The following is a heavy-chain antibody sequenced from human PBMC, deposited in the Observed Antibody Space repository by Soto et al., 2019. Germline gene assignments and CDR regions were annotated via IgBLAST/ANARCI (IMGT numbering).Heavy chain of an antibody. Sequence: GGSMRLSCAASGFTFSSYWMYWVRQAPGKGLVWVSRTNSDGSDTTYADSVKGRFTISRDNAKNTLYLQMNSLRAEDTAVYYCARDRGWSLFDYWGQGTLVTVSS. J-gene: IGHJ4*02. CDR3: ARDRGWSLFDY. CDR2: TNSDGSDT. CDR1: GFTFSSYW. D-gene: IGHD6-19*01. V-gene: IGHV3-74*01.